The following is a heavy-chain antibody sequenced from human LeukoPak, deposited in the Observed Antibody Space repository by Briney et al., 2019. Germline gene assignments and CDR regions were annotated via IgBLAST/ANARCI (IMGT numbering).Heavy chain of an antibody. J-gene: IGHJ4*02. CDR1: GDSVSSSSYY. V-gene: IGHV4-39*07. D-gene: IGHD6-13*01. CDR3: ARAPIAAGGTENFDY. CDR2: ISSDGNT. Sequence: SETLSLTCTVSGDSVSSSSYYWDWIRQPPGKGLEWIGSISSDGNTHYNTSLKSRVTMSVDTSKNQFSLKLSSVTAADTAVYYCARAPIAAGGTENFDYWGQGTLVTVSS.